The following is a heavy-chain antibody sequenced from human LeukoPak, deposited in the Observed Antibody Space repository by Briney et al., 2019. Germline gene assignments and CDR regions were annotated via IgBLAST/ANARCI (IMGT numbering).Heavy chain of an antibody. J-gene: IGHJ6*03. D-gene: IGHD6-13*01. CDR3: AKFDGSSWRRSYYYMDV. V-gene: IGHV3-15*01. CDR2: IKSTTDGGAI. Sequence: GGSLRLSCAASGFTFSDAWMSWVRQAPGKGLEWVGRIKSTTDGGAIHYAAPVRGRFTISRDDSKNTLYLQMSSLKTEDTAVYYCAKFDGSSWRRSYYYMDVWGKGTTVTVSS. CDR1: GFTFSDAW.